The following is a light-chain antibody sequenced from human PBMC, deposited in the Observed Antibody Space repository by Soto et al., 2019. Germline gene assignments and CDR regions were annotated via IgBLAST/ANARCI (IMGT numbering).Light chain of an antibody. V-gene: IGLV2-8*01. CDR3: QSYDSSLSGSV. Sequence: QSVLAQPPSASGSPGQSVTISCTGTSSDVGRYNYVSWYQHHPGKAPKLIIYDVSQRPSGVPDRFSGSKSGTSASLAITGLQAEDEADYYCQSYDSSLSGSVFGTGTKVTVL. J-gene: IGLJ1*01. CDR2: DVS. CDR1: SSDVGRYNY.